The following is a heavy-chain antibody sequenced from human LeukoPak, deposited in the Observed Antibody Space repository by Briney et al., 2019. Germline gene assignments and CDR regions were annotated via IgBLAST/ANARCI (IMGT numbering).Heavy chain of an antibody. CDR3: AREGRYYYDSSGYNDFDY. CDR2: IYSGGST. J-gene: IGHJ4*02. V-gene: IGHV3-53*01. Sequence: GGSLRLSCAASGFTVSSNYMSWVRQAPGKGLEWVSVIYSGGSTYYAGSVKGRFTISRDNSKNTLYLQMNSLRAEDTAVYYCAREGRYYYDSSGYNDFDYWGQGTLVTVSS. D-gene: IGHD3-22*01. CDR1: GFTVSSNY.